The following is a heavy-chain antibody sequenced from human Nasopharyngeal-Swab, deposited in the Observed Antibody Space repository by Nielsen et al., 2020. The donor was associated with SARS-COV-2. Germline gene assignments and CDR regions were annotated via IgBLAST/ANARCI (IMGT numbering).Heavy chain of an antibody. CDR1: GSGFANYW. D-gene: IGHD5/OR15-5a*01. J-gene: IGHJ4*02. V-gene: IGHV5-51*01. Sequence: GESLKISCQASGSGFANYWIGWVRQIPGKGLEWMGIVYPGDSDIKYNPSFQGQVTISADKSISTAYLQWSSLKASDTALYYCARHSSLFLSDSSVYFPLDYWGQGTLVTVSS. CDR2: VYPGDSDI. CDR3: ARHSSLFLSDSSVYFPLDY.